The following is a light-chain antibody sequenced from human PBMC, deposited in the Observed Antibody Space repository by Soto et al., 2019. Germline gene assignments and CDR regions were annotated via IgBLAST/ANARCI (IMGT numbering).Light chain of an antibody. J-gene: IGKJ4*01. V-gene: IGKV3-20*01. CDR2: GAS. CDR1: QSVSDTY. CDR3: QQYGSSPFT. Sequence: EIVLTQSPGTLCLSPGERATLSCRASQSVSDTYLAWYQQKPGQAPRLLIYGASSRATGLPDRFSGSGSGTDFTLTISRLEPEDFAVYYCQQYGSSPFTFGGGTKVEIK.